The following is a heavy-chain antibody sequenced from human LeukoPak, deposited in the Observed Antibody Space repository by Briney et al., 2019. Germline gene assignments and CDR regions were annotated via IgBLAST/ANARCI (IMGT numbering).Heavy chain of an antibody. CDR1: GFTFSSYS. CDR3: ASHGFSGWYVIN. D-gene: IGHD6-19*01. V-gene: IGHV3-21*01. Sequence: SGGSLRLSCAASGFTFSSYSMNWVRQAPGKGLEWVSSIGSSSSYIYYADSVKGRFTISRDNAKNSLYLQMNSLRAEDTAVYYCASHGFSGWYVINWGQGTLVTVSS. CDR2: IGSSSSYI. J-gene: IGHJ4*02.